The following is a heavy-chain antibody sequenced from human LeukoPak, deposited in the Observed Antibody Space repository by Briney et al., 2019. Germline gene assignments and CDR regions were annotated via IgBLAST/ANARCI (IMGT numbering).Heavy chain of an antibody. D-gene: IGHD3-10*01. Sequence: PGGSLRLSCAASGFTFSNYGMTWVRQAPGKGLEWVSSISYSGGSTYYAGSVKGRFTISKDNSKNTVYLQMNSLRAEDTAVYYCAKDYYGSGSLRYYFDYWGQGTLVTVSS. CDR3: AKDYYGSGSLRYYFDY. CDR1: GFTFSNYG. V-gene: IGHV3-23*01. CDR2: ISYSGGST. J-gene: IGHJ4*02.